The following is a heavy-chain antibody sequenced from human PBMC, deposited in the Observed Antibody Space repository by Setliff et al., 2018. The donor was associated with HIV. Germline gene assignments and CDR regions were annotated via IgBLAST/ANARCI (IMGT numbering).Heavy chain of an antibody. V-gene: IGHV4-38-2*01. CDR1: GYSISSGNY. J-gene: IGHJ4*02. CDR2: SYHTGST. Sequence: SETLSLTCAVFGYSISSGNYWGWIRQPPGKGLEWIGSSYHTGSTYYNPSLKSRVTISVDTSKNQFSLKLSSVTAADTAVYYCASHRSVYYFDYWGQGTLVTVSS. CDR3: ASHRSVYYFDY.